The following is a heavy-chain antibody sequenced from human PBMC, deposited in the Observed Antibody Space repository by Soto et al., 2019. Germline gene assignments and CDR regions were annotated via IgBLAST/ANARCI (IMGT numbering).Heavy chain of an antibody. J-gene: IGHJ4*02. CDR3: AANWNFGLNF. CDR1: GFDFSDFH. V-gene: IGHV3-11*03. Sequence: VGSLRLSCVASGFDFSDFHISWVRQAPGKGLEWISYISSSLGHTDYAESVKGRFTISRDNAKSSVFLEMSDLRSDDTAVYYCAANWNFGLNFWGQGTLVTVSS. CDR2: ISSSLGHT. D-gene: IGHD1-1*01.